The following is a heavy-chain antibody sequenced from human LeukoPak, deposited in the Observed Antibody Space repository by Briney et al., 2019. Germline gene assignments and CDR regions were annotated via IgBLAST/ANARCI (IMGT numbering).Heavy chain of an antibody. CDR2: IYTTGST. V-gene: IGHV4-4*09. CDR3: ARRGTIFGPESL. CDR1: GGSISSYY. J-gene: IGHJ2*01. Sequence: SETLSLTCTVSGGSISSYYWSWIRQPPEKGLEWIGYIYTTGSTDYNPSLKSRVSISVDTSKNQLSLDLSSVTAADTAVYFCARRGTIFGPESLWGRGTLVTVSS. D-gene: IGHD3-3*01.